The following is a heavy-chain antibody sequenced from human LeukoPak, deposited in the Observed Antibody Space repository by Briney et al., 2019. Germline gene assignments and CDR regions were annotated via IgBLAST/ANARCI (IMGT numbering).Heavy chain of an antibody. CDR3: ARIRAFNYDRTGYSPLPPYFDL. CDR1: DGSMSSGSYY. Sequence: SETLSLTCTVSDGSMSSGSYYWGWVRQSPGKGLDWIATIYYTGVTSNNPSLKSRVTTSVDTSKNQFSLKVTSATAADTAVYYCARIRAFNYDRTGYSPLPPYFDLWGQGALVTVSS. CDR2: IYYTGVT. V-gene: IGHV4-39*01. J-gene: IGHJ4*02. D-gene: IGHD3-22*01.